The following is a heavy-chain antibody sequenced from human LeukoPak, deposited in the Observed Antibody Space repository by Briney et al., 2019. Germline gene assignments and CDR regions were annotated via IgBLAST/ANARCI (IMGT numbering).Heavy chain of an antibody. CDR1: GFTFSSYA. CDR2: ISGSGGST. J-gene: IGHJ6*02. CDR3: AKGGSYYDILTGPFYYYYGMDV. D-gene: IGHD3-9*01. V-gene: IGHV3-23*01. Sequence: GGSLRLSCAASGFTFSSYAMSWVRQAPGKGLEWVSAISGSGGSTYYADSVKGRFTISRDNSKNTLYLQMNSLRAEDTAVYYCAKGGSYYDILTGPFYYYYGMDVWGQGTTVTVSS.